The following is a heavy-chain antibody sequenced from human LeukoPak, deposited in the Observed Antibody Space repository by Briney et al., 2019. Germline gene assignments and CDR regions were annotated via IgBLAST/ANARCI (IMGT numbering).Heavy chain of an antibody. D-gene: IGHD1-26*01. V-gene: IGHV4-4*07. Sequence: SETLSLTCTVSGGSINNYYWSWIRQPAGKGLEWIGRIYTSGSTDYNPSLKSRVTVSVDTSKNQFSLKLSSVTAADTAVYYCARESGRLFEYWGQGTLVTVSS. J-gene: IGHJ4*02. CDR3: ARESGRLFEY. CDR1: GGSINNYY. CDR2: IYTSGST.